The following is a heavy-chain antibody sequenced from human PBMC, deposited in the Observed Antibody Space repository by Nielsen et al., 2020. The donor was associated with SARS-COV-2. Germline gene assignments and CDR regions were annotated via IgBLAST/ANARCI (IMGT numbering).Heavy chain of an antibody. CDR3: ARVAGTPPVSYFYFDL. CDR1: GFTFSDYY. V-gene: IGHV3-11*05. J-gene: IGHJ2*01. Sequence: GGSLRLSCAGSGFTFSDYYMSWIRQAPGKGLEWVAQMSGSSAYRHYADSVKGRYTISKDSAKNLLYLQMNSLRAEDTAVYYCARVAGTPPVSYFYFDLWGRGTLVTVSS. D-gene: IGHD2/OR15-2a*01. CDR2: MSGSSAYR.